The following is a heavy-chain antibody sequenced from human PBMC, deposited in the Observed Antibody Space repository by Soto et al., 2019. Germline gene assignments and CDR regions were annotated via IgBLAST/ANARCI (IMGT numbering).Heavy chain of an antibody. V-gene: IGHV1-18*04. CDR1: GYTFTSYG. J-gene: IGHJ6*02. D-gene: IGHD6-6*01. CDR2: ISAYNGNT. Sequence: GASVKVSWKASGYTFTSYGISWVRQVPGQGLEWMGWISAYNGNTNYAQKLQGRVTMTTDTSTSTAYMELRSLRSDDTAVYYCASSDMYSSSWYYYYGMDVWGQGTTVTVSS. CDR3: ASSDMYSSSWYYYYGMDV.